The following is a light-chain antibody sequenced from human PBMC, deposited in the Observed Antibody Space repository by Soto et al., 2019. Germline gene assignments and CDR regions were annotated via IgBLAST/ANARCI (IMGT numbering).Light chain of an antibody. CDR3: SSYTSNITWV. CDR2: EVS. J-gene: IGLJ3*02. Sequence: QSALTQPASVSGSPGQSITISCTGTSSDVGGYNYVSWYQQHPGKAPKLMIFEVSYRPSGASNRFSGSKSGNTASLTISGLQAGDEADYYCSSYTSNITWVFGGGTKLTVL. CDR1: SSDVGGYNY. V-gene: IGLV2-14*01.